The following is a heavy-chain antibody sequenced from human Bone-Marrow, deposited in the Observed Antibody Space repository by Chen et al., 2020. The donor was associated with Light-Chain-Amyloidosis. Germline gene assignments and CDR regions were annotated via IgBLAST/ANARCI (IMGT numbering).Heavy chain of an antibody. CDR1: GGSFSGYY. V-gene: IGHV4-34*01. CDR2: INHSGST. CDR3: ARVNPNYDFWSGYYWHFDY. J-gene: IGHJ4*02. Sequence: QVQLQQLGAGLLKPSETLPLTCAVYGGSFSGYYWSWIRQPPGKGLEWIGEINHSGSTNYNPSLKSRVTISVDTSKNQFSLKLSSVTAADTAVYYCARVNPNYDFWSGYYWHFDYWGQGTLVTVSS. D-gene: IGHD3-3*01.